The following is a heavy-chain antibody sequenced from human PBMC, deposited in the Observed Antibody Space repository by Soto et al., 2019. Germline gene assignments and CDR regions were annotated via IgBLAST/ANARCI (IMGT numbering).Heavy chain of an antibody. J-gene: IGHJ5*02. CDR1: GGTFSNYA. V-gene: IGHV1-69*12. D-gene: IGHD5-12*01. CDR3: AVGSVDIVPTGMKPFDP. CDR2: IIPIFGTA. Sequence: QVQLVQSGAEVKKPGSSVKVSCKASGGTFSNYAISWVRQAPGQGLEWMGGIIPIFGTANYAQKFQGRATITADESTSTAYMELSSLRSEDTAIYYCAVGSVDIVPTGMKPFDPWGQGTLVTVSS.